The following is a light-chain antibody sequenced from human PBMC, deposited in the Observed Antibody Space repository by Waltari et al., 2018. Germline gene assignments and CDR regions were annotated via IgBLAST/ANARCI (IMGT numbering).Light chain of an antibody. J-gene: IGKJ2*01. Sequence: EIVMTQSPATLSVSPGEAATLSCRASRAIDNNLAWYQQKPGQALRFLIYDASTRATGIPARFSGSWSGEEFNLTITSLQSEDSAVYLCQQFNTGYSFGQGTKLEIK. CDR2: DAS. V-gene: IGKV3-15*01. CDR3: QQFNTGYS. CDR1: RAIDNN.